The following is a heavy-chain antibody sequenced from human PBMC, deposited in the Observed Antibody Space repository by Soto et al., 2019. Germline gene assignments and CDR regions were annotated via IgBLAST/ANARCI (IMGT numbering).Heavy chain of an antibody. Sequence: EVQLVESGGGLVKPGGSLRLSCAASGFTFSSYSMNWVRQAPGKGLEWVSSISSSSSYIYYADSVKGRFTISRDNAKNSLYLQMNRLRAEDTAVYYRARRSGQLVAFDYWGQGTLVTVSS. CDR1: GFTFSSYS. CDR2: ISSSSSYI. J-gene: IGHJ4*02. V-gene: IGHV3-21*01. D-gene: IGHD6-6*01. CDR3: ARRSGQLVAFDY.